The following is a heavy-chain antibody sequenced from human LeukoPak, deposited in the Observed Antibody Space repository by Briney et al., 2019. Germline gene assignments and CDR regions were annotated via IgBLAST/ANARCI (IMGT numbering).Heavy chain of an antibody. J-gene: IGHJ6*02. CDR3: ARYRVDSSGYYSRRYYYYGMDV. CDR2: INHSGST. D-gene: IGHD3-22*01. CDR1: GGSFSGCY. V-gene: IGHV4-34*01. Sequence: SSETLSLTCAVYGGSFSGCYWSWIRQPPGKGLEWIGEINHSGSTNYNPSLKSRVTISVDTSKNQFSLKLSSVTAADTAVYYCARYRVDSSGYYSRRYYYYGMDVWGQGTTVTVSS.